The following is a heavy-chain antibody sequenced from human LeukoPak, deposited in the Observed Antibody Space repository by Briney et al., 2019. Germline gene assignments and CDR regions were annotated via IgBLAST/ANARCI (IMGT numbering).Heavy chain of an antibody. J-gene: IGHJ3*02. CDR2: MTDSGGRT. Sequence: GGSLRLSYAASGFTFRSCGMSWVRQAPGKGLEWVSGMTDSGGRTYYADSVKGRFTMSRDNSKNTLYLQMNSLRAEDTAVYYCAKANYGDYVLDAFDIWGQGTMVTVSS. D-gene: IGHD4-17*01. CDR3: AKANYGDYVLDAFDI. V-gene: IGHV3-23*01. CDR1: GFTFRSCG.